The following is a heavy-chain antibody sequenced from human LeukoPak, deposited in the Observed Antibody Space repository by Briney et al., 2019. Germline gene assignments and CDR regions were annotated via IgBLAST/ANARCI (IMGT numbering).Heavy chain of an antibody. CDR3: AREAAGTGFGIDY. Sequence: GGSLRLSCAASGFTFSSYSMSWVRQAPGKGLEWVAVISYDGSNKYYADSVKGRFTISRDNSKNTLYLQMNSLRAEDTAVYYCAREAAGTGFGIDYWGQGTLVTVSS. CDR2: ISYDGSNK. J-gene: IGHJ4*02. D-gene: IGHD6-13*01. CDR1: GFTFSSYS. V-gene: IGHV3-30-3*01.